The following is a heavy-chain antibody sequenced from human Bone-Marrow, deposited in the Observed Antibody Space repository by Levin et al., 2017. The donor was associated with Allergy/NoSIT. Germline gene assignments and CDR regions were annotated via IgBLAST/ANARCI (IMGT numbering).Heavy chain of an antibody. CDR1: GFTFSSSS. D-gene: IGHD3-16*01. CDR3: ATSLSGGRTPDSGMDV. Sequence: LSLTCAASGFTFSSSSMNWVRQAPGKGLEWVSSISSSSSYIYYADSVKGRFTISRDNAKNSLYLQMNSLRAEDTAVYYCATSLSGGRTPDSGMDVWGQGTTVTVSS. CDR2: ISSSSSYI. V-gene: IGHV3-21*01. J-gene: IGHJ6*02.